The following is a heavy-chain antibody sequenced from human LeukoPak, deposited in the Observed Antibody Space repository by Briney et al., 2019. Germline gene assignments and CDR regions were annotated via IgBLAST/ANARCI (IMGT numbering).Heavy chain of an antibody. V-gene: IGHV4-38-2*02. D-gene: IGHD2-2*01. CDR2: IYHSGST. J-gene: IGHJ4*02. CDR1: GGSISSYY. Sequence: SETLSLTCTVSGGSISSYYWGWIRLPPGKGLQWIGSIYHSGSTYYNPSLKSRVTISVDTSKNQFSLKLSSVTAADTAVYYCAKGYCRGNSCYDDRGAFDYWGQGTLVTVSS. CDR3: AKGYCRGNSCYDDRGAFDY.